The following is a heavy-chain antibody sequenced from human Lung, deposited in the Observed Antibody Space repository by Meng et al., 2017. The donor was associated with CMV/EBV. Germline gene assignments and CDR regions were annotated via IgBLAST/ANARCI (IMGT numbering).Heavy chain of an antibody. V-gene: IGHV5-51*01. CDR1: GYNFTNHW. CDR2: IYPGDSDT. Sequence: GEXXKISCEGSGYNFTNHWIGWVRQVSGKGLEWMGIIYPGDSDTRYSPSFQGQVTISVDKSISSAYLQWRSLEGSDTATYYCARLDDTSDCFSHFDYWGHGTLVTVSS. D-gene: IGHD2-21*02. J-gene: IGHJ4*01. CDR3: ARLDDTSDCFSHFDY.